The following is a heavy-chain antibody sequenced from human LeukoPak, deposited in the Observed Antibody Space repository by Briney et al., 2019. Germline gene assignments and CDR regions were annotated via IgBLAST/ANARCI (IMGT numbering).Heavy chain of an antibody. D-gene: IGHD3-9*01. CDR3: ARLYYDILTGPNGVYYYYYYMDV. CDR1: GYSFTSYW. CDR2: IYPGDSDT. Sequence: PGESLKISCKGSGYSFTSYWIGWVRQMPGKGLEWRGIIYPGDSDTIYSPSFQGQGTISADKSISTAYLQWSSLKASDTAMYYCARLYYDILTGPNGVYYYYYYMDVWGKGTTVTISS. J-gene: IGHJ6*03. V-gene: IGHV5-51*03.